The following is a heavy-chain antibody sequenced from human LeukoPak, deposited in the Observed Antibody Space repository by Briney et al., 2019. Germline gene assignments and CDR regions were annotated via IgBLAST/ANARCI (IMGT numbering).Heavy chain of an antibody. CDR1: GFTFDDYG. V-gene: IGHV3-9*03. Sequence: PGGSLRLSCAASGFTFDDYGMSWVRQAPGKGLEWVSGISWNSGSIGYADSVKGRFTISRDNAKNSLYLQMNSLRAEDMALYYCAKGFMPSARGDAFDIWGQGTMVTVSS. D-gene: IGHD3-10*01. CDR2: ISWNSGSI. CDR3: AKGFMPSARGDAFDI. J-gene: IGHJ3*02.